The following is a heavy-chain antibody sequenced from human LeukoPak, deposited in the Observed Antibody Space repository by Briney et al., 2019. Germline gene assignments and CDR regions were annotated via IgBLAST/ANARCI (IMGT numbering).Heavy chain of an antibody. CDR1: GFTFSDYY. D-gene: IGHD3-3*01. Sequence: PGRSLRLSCAASGFTFSDYYMSWIRQAPGKGLEWVSYISSSGSTIYYADSVKGRFTISRDNVKNSLYLQMNSLRAEDTAVYYCARDQYDFWSGYYISPVDYWGQGTLVTVSS. J-gene: IGHJ4*02. CDR3: ARDQYDFWSGYYISPVDY. V-gene: IGHV3-11*01. CDR2: ISSSGSTI.